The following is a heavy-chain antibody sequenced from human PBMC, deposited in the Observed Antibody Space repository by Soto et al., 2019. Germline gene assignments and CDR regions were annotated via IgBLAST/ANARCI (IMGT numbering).Heavy chain of an antibody. CDR2: VFHSGSS. CDR3: AGVGFGESRPKFDS. J-gene: IGHJ4*02. Sequence: QVLLQESGPGLVKPSGTLALTCDVSGGSISSESWWTWVRQPPGKGLVRIGEVFHSGSSNLNPSLKSRVTLTVDKSKNQFSLGLTSVTAAATAVYFWAGVGFGESRPKFDSWGQGTVVTVSS. D-gene: IGHD3-3*01. CDR1: GGSISSESW. V-gene: IGHV4-4*02.